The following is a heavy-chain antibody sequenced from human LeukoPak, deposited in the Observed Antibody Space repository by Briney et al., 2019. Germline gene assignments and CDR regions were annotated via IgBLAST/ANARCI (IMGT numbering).Heavy chain of an antibody. V-gene: IGHV1-2*02. Sequence: ASVKVSCKASGYTFTGYYMHWVRQAPGQGLEWMGWIKPNSGGTNYAQKFQGRVTMTRDTSISTAYMELSRLRSDDTAVYYCARERLYTAMVHPLDYWGQGTLVTVSS. CDR1: GYTFTGYY. D-gene: IGHD5-18*01. CDR2: IKPNSGGT. CDR3: ARERLYTAMVHPLDY. J-gene: IGHJ4*02.